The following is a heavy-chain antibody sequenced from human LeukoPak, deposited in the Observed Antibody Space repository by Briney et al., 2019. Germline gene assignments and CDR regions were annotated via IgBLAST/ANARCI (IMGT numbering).Heavy chain of an antibody. CDR2: ISDDDGRNK. CDR3: ARDGHGDGFLTGYSYFGMGV. V-gene: IGHV3-30*04. J-gene: IGHJ6*02. CDR1: GFTFRYYL. D-gene: IGHD3-9*01. Sequence: QSGGSLRLSCAASGFTFRYYLIHWVRQTPGKELEWVAGISDDDGRNKYYADSVKGRFTISRDNSRNTLYLQMNSLRAEDTAVYFCARDGHGDGFLTGYSYFGMGVWGQGTTVTVSS.